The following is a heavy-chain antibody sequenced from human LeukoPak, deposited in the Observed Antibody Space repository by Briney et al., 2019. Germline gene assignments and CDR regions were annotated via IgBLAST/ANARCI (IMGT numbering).Heavy chain of an antibody. V-gene: IGHV3-23*01. D-gene: IGHD2-8*02. Sequence: GGSLRLSCTASGFIFSSYAMSWVRQAPGKGLEWVSSISGGGADTSYADSVKGRFTISRDNSRRTLNLQMNSLRADDTAVYYCAKTDTGGYHRGNYDFWGQGTLVTVSS. J-gene: IGHJ4*02. CDR3: AKTDTGGYHRGNYDF. CDR2: ISGGGADT. CDR1: GFIFSSYA.